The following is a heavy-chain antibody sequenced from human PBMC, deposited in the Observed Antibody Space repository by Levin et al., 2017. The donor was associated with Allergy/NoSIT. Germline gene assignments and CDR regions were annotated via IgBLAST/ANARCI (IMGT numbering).Heavy chain of an antibody. CDR3: ARGTKRGYSGYDSHYYYYYMDV. D-gene: IGHD5-12*01. Sequence: PGGSLRLSCKGSGYSFTSYWISWVRQMPGKGLEWMGRIDPSDSYTNYSPSFQGHVTISADKSISTAYLQWSSLKASDTAMYYCARGTKRGYSGYDSHYYYYYMDVWGKGTTVTVSS. CDR2: IDPSDSYT. CDR1: GYSFTSYW. J-gene: IGHJ6*03. V-gene: IGHV5-10-1*01.